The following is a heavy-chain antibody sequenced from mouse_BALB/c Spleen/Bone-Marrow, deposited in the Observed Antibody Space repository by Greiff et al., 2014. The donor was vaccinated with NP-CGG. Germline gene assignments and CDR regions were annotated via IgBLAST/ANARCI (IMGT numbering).Heavy chain of an antibody. CDR1: GFKIKDTY. J-gene: IGHJ2*01. CDR2: IDPANGNT. V-gene: IGHV14-3*02. Sequence: EVQLQQSGAEVVKPGDSVKLSCKASGFKIKDTYMHWVKQRPEQGPEGIGRIDPANGNTKYDPKFQGKATITADTSSNTAYLQLSSLTSEDTAVYYCARYYYGYYFDYWGQGTTLTVSS. D-gene: IGHD1-1*01. CDR3: ARYYYGYYFDY.